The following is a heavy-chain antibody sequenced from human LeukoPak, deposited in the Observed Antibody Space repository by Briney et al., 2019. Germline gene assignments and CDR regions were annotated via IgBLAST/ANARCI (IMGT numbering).Heavy chain of an antibody. Sequence: GGSLRLSCAASGFTFSSYGMHWVRQAPAKGLEWVAFIRYDGSNKYYADSVKGRFTISRDNSENTLYLRMNNLRAEDTAVVYCARTYYDYWSGPYAFDIWGQGTMVTVSS. CDR2: IRYDGSNK. D-gene: IGHD3-3*01. CDR3: ARTYYDYWSGPYAFDI. J-gene: IGHJ3*02. V-gene: IGHV3-30*02. CDR1: GFTFSSYG.